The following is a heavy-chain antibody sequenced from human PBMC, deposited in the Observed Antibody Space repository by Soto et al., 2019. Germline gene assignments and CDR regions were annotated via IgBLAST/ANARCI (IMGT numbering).Heavy chain of an antibody. Sequence: SETLSLTCTVSGGSISSGGYYCSWIRQHPGKGLEWIGYIYYSGSTYYNPSLKSRVTISVDTSKNQFSLKLSSVTAADTVVYYCARSVTMIENYGMDVWGQGTTVTVSS. CDR1: GGSISSGGYY. CDR3: ARSVTMIENYGMDV. J-gene: IGHJ6*02. CDR2: IYYSGST. D-gene: IGHD3-22*01. V-gene: IGHV4-31*03.